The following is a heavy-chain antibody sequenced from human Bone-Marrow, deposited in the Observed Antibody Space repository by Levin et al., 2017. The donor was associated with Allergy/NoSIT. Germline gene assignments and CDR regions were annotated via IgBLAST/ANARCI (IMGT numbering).Heavy chain of an antibody. CDR2: IIPIFGTA. V-gene: IGHV1-69*13. Sequence: SVKVSCKASGGTFSSYAISWVRQAPGQGLEWMGGIIPIFGTANYAQKFQGRVTITADESTSTAYMELSSLRSEDTAVYYCARDGVGATNYYYGMDVWGQGTTVTVSS. CDR3: ARDGVGATNYYYGMDV. D-gene: IGHD1-26*01. J-gene: IGHJ6*02. CDR1: GGTFSSYA.